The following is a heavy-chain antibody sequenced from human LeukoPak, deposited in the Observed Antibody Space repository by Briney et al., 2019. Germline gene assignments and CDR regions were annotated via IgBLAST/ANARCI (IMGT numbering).Heavy chain of an antibody. CDR1: DDSISSHY. Sequence: SETLSLTRTVADDSISSHYWSWIRQPPGKGLEWIGYIYDSGITDYNPSLKSRVTISLDTSKTQLSLRLSSVTAADTAVYYCARDHQTRALVSWGQGTLVTVSS. V-gene: IGHV4-59*11. CDR2: IYDSGIT. D-gene: IGHD3-9*01. CDR3: ARDHQTRALVS. J-gene: IGHJ4*02.